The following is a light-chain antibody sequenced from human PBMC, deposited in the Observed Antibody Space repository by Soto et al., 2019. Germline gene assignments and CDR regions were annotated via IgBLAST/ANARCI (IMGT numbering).Light chain of an antibody. CDR3: AAWDDSLNGFYV. CDR1: SSNIGSNT. Sequence: QSVLTHPPSASGTPWQRVTISCSGSSSNIGSNTVNWYQQLPGTAPKLLIYSNNQRPSGVPDRFSGSKSGTSAPLAISGLQSEDEADYYCAAWDDSLNGFYVFGTGTKVTVL. J-gene: IGLJ1*01. V-gene: IGLV1-44*01. CDR2: SNN.